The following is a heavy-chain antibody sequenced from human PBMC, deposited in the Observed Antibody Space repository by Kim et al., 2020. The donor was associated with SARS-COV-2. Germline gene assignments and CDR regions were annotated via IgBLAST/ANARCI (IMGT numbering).Heavy chain of an antibody. J-gene: IGHJ5*02. CDR3: ARDPIWSGGSAANNWFDP. Sequence: GGSLRLSCAASGFTFSSYSMNWVRQAPGKGLEWVSSISSSSSYIYYADSVKGRFTISRDNAKNSLYLQMNSLRAEDTAVYYCARDPIWSGGSAANNWFDPWGQGTLVTVSS. V-gene: IGHV3-21*01. CDR2: ISSSSSYI. D-gene: IGHD2-2*01. CDR1: GFTFSSYS.